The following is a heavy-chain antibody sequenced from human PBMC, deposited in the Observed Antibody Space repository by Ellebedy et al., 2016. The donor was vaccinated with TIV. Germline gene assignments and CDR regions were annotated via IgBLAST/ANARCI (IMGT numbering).Heavy chain of an antibody. V-gene: IGHV3-43*02. CDR1: GFTFGDYV. D-gene: IGHD4-17*01. CDR2: ISGDGGSA. Sequence: PGGSLRLSCAASGFTFGDYVMHWVRQAPGKGLEWISLISGDGGSAYYADSVKGRITISRDNSRDSLYLQMNSLRGEDTAFYYCAKDISGYGDYVGYHFGMDVWGQGTTVTVSS. CDR3: AKDISGYGDYVGYHFGMDV. J-gene: IGHJ6*02.